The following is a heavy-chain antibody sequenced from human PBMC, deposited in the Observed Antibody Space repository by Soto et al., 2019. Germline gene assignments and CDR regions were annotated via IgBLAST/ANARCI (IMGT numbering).Heavy chain of an antibody. CDR3: ARGPRVGDILTGYYRGYYYYGMDV. CDR2: LYTSGST. CDR1: GGSISSYY. Sequence: PSETLSLTCTVSGGSISSYYWSWIRQPAGKGLEWIGRLYTSGSTNYNPSLKSRVTMSVDTSKNQFSLKLSSVTAADTAVYYCARGPRVGDILTGYYRGYYYYGMDVWGQGTTVTVSS. V-gene: IGHV4-4*07. D-gene: IGHD3-9*01. J-gene: IGHJ6*02.